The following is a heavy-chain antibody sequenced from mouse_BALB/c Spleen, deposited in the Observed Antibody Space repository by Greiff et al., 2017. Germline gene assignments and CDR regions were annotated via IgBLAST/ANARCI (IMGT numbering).Heavy chain of an antibody. CDR1: GFTFSSYT. V-gene: IGHV5-9*03. CDR3: ARFNYYGSSWYFDV. J-gene: IGHJ1*01. Sequence: EVQGVESGGGLVKPGGSLKLSCAASGFTFSSYTMSWVRQTPEKRLEWVATISSGGGNTYYPDSVKGRFTISRDNAKNNLYLQMSSLRSEDTALYYCARFNYYGSSWYFDVWGAGTTVTVSS. D-gene: IGHD1-1*01. CDR2: ISSGGGNT.